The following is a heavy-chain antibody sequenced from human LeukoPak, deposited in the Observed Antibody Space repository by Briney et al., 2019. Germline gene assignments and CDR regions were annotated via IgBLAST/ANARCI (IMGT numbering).Heavy chain of an antibody. J-gene: IGHJ6*03. D-gene: IGHD4-17*01. Sequence: SETLSLTCTVSGGSISSGSYYWSWLRQPAGKGLEWIGRIYTSGSTNYNPSLKSRVTISVDTSKNQFSLKLSSVTAADTAVYYCASEQTTVTGDSYYHYMDVWGKGTTVTVSS. CDR1: GGSISSGSYY. CDR2: IYTSGST. V-gene: IGHV4-61*02. CDR3: ASEQTTVTGDSYYHYMDV.